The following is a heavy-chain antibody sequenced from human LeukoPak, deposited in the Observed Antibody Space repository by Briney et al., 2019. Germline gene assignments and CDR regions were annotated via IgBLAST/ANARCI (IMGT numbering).Heavy chain of an antibody. D-gene: IGHD6-6*01. CDR3: ARRGGYSSSS. CDR2: IYYSGST. Sequence: SETLSLTCTVSGDSISSYYWSWIRQPPGKGLEWIGYIYYSGSTNYNPSLKSRVTISVDTSKNQFSLKLSSVTAADTAVYYCARRGGYSSSSWGQGTLVTVSS. CDR1: GDSISSYY. J-gene: IGHJ4*02. V-gene: IGHV4-59*08.